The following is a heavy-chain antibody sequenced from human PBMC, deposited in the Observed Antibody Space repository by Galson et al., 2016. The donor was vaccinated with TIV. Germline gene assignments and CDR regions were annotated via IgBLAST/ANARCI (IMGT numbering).Heavy chain of an antibody. CDR2: ISAGGGNE. V-gene: IGHV3-23*01. CDR3: AKSTNWNYLYYFDY. CDR1: GFTFSSYA. J-gene: IGHJ4*02. D-gene: IGHD1-7*01. Sequence: SLRLSCAASGFTFSSYAMSWVRQAPGKGPEWVSAISAGGGNEYYADSVKGRFTISRDNSQNTLYLQMNSRRAEDSAVYYCAKSTNWNYLYYFDYWGQGALVTVSS.